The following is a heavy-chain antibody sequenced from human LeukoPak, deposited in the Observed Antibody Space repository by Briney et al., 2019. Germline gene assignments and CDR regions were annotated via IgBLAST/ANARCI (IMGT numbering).Heavy chain of an antibody. CDR2: ITSSSSST. CDR3: ARDVNWAFDR. Sequence: GGSLRLSCAASGFSFSSYSTNWVRQAPGKGLEWVSYITSSSSSTQYADSVKGRFTISRDNAKNSLYLQMNSLTDEDTAVYYCARDVNWAFDRWGQGSLVTVSS. V-gene: IGHV3-48*02. D-gene: IGHD1-1*01. CDR1: GFSFSSYS. J-gene: IGHJ4*02.